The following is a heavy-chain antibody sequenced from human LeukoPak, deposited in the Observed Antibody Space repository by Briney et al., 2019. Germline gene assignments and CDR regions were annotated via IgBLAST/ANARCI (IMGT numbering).Heavy chain of an antibody. CDR1: GFTFSSYA. V-gene: IGHV3-23*01. CDR2: IGGSGGST. D-gene: IGHD3-22*01. Sequence: GGSLRLSCAASGFTFSSYAMGWVRQAPGKGLAWVSVIGGSGGSTYHADSVKGRFTISRDNSKNTLYLQMDTLRPEDTAVYYCVKATYYYDRSGSSPGAFDIWGQGTMVTVSS. J-gene: IGHJ3*02. CDR3: VKATYYYDRSGSSPGAFDI.